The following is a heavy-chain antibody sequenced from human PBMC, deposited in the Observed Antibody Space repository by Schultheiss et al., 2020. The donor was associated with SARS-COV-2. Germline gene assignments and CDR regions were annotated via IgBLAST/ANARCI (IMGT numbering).Heavy chain of an antibody. CDR1: GGSISSYY. J-gene: IGHJ4*02. V-gene: IGHV4-59*08. CDR2: IYYSGST. CDR3: ARQNDYYDSSGYPIDY. D-gene: IGHD3-22*01. Sequence: SETLSLTCTVSGGSISSYYWSWIRQPPGKGLEWIGYIYYSGSTYYNPSLKSRVTISVDTSKNQFSLKLSSVTAADTAMYYCARQNDYYDSSGYPIDYWGQGTLVTVSS.